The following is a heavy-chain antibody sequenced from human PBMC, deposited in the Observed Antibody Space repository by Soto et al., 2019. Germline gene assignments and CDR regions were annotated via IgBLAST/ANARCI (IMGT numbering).Heavy chain of an antibody. CDR1: GGSISSYY. V-gene: IGHV4-59*01. Sequence: SETLSLTCAVSGGSISSYYWSWIRQPPGKGLEWIGYIYYSGSTNYNPSLKSRVTISVDTSKNQFSLKLSSVTAADTAVYYCVKGGSSKFDPWGQGTLVNVSS. CDR2: IYYSGST. J-gene: IGHJ5*02. CDR3: VKGGSSKFDP. D-gene: IGHD1-26*01.